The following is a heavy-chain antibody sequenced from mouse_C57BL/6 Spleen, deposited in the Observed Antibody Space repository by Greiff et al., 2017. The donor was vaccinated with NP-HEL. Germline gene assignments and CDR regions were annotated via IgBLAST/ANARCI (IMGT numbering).Heavy chain of an antibody. Sequence: EVMLVESGGDLVKPGGSLKLSCAASGFTFSSYGMSWVRQTPDKRLEWVATISSGGSYTYYPDSVKGRFTISRDNAKNTLYLQMSSLKSEDTAMYYCARHRVGYDADYAMDDWGQGASVTVSS. CDR3: ARHRVGYDADYAMDD. CDR1: GFTFSSYG. CDR2: ISSGGSYT. V-gene: IGHV5-6*01. J-gene: IGHJ4*01. D-gene: IGHD2-3*01.